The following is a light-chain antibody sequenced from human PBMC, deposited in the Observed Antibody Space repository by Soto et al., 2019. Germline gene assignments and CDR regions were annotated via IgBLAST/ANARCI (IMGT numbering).Light chain of an antibody. Sequence: QSVLTQPASVSGSPGQSITISCTGTSSDVGRYNYVSWYQQHPGKAPKVMIYDVSFRPSGVSNRFSGSKSGNTASLTISGLQAEDEDDYYCSSYTISGSRVFGGGTKLTVL. J-gene: IGLJ2*01. CDR2: DVS. CDR3: SSYTISGSRV. V-gene: IGLV2-14*03. CDR1: SSDVGRYNY.